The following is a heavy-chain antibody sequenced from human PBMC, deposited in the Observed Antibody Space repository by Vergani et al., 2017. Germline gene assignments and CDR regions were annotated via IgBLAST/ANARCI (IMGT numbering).Heavy chain of an antibody. D-gene: IGHD6-6*01. V-gene: IGHV3-9*02. Sequence: EVQLEESGGGLVLPGRSLRLSCVASGFTSAGYAMHWVRQAPGKGLEWVSVISWNSNSIGYADSVKGRFTISRDNAKNSLYLQMNRLRAEDTALYYCAKDLGTSSGGGWFDPWGQGTLVTVSS. CDR1: GFTSAGYA. CDR3: AKDLGTSSGGGWFDP. CDR2: ISWNSNSI. J-gene: IGHJ5*02.